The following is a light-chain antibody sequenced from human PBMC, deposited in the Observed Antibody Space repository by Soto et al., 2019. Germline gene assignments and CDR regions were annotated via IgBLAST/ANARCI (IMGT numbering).Light chain of an antibody. V-gene: IGKV1-39*01. CDR3: QQSYTTPH. CDR2: GAS. Sequence: DLPMTQSPSSLSASVGDRVTITCRASQSISSYLNWYQQKPGKAPKLLIYGASSLQSGAPSRFSGSGSGTDFTLTISSLQPEDFATYYCQQSYTTPHFGQGTKLEIK. CDR1: QSISSY. J-gene: IGKJ2*01.